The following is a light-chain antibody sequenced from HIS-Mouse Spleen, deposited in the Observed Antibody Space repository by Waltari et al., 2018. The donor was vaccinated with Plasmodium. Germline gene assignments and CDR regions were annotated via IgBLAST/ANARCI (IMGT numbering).Light chain of an antibody. CDR2: AAS. CDR3: QQLNSYPLT. CDR1: QGISSY. Sequence: DIQLTQSPSFLSASVGARAPITCRASQGISSYLAWYQQKPGKAPKLLIYAASTLQSGVPSSFSGSGSGTEFTLTISSLQPEDFATYYCQQLNSYPLTFGGGTKVEIK. V-gene: IGKV1-9*01. J-gene: IGKJ4*01.